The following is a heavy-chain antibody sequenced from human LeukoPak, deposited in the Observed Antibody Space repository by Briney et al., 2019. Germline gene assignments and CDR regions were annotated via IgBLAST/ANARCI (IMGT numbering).Heavy chain of an antibody. Sequence: GGSLRLSCTASGFIFSNNWMEWVRQVPGKGLEWVSVIYSGGTTYYGDSVEGRFTISRDNSRNTLNLQMNSLRAEDTAVYFCARGQSGDPAFDIWGQGTMVTVSS. CDR1: GFIFSNNW. CDR3: ARGQSGDPAFDI. CDR2: IYSGGTT. V-gene: IGHV3-53*01. D-gene: IGHD4-17*01. J-gene: IGHJ3*02.